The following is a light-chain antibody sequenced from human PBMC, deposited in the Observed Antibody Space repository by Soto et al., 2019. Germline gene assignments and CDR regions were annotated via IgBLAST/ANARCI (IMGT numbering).Light chain of an antibody. CDR1: SSDIGGYNY. J-gene: IGLJ3*02. CDR2: DVS. CDR3: SSYASSTTLL. V-gene: IGLV2-14*01. Sequence: QSVLTQPASVSGSPGQSITISCTGTSSDIGGYNYVSWYQQHPGTSPKLMIYDVSHRPSGVSNRFSGSKSGNTASLTISGLQAEDEADYYCSSYASSTTLLFGGGTKLTVL.